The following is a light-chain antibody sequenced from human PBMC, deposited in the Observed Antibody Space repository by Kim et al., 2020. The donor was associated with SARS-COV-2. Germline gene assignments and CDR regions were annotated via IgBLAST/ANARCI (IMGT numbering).Light chain of an antibody. CDR3: HVWDSNTAV. J-gene: IGLJ3*02. V-gene: IGLV3-9*01. CDR1: SIGAKS. CDR2: RDM. Sequence: SYELTQPLSESVALGQTARITCGGSSIGAKSVHWYQQKPGQAPVLVIYRDMNRPSGIPERFSGSNSGNTATLTISRAQAGDEADYYCHVWDSNTAVFGGGTRLSVL.